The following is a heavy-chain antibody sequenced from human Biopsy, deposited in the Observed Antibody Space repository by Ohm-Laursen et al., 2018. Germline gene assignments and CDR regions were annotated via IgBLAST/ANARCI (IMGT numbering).Heavy chain of an antibody. V-gene: IGHV1-69*06. Sequence: GASVKVSCKVSGHTFINYGFSWVRQAPGQGLEWLGGNIPILGTGNYAHQFQDRVTVVADTSTSTATMELRSLRSDDTAVYYCATKLTGYFHHWGQGTLVIVSS. J-gene: IGHJ1*01. CDR3: ATKLTGYFHH. D-gene: IGHD3-9*01. CDR1: GHTFINYG. CDR2: NIPILGTG.